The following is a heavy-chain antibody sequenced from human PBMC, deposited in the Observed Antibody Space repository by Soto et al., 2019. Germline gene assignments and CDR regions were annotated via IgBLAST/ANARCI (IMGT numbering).Heavy chain of an antibody. V-gene: IGHV3-23*01. CDR3: AKTANGWFSAFDI. CDR2: ISGSGGTT. CDR1: GFTFSSYA. Sequence: EVQLLEFGGGLVQPGGSLRLSCAASGFTFSSYAMSWVRQAPGKGLEWVSAISGSGGTTYCADSVKGRFTFSRDNSKNTLYLQMNSLRAEDTAVYYCAKTANGWFSAFDIWGQGTMVTVSS. J-gene: IGHJ3*02. D-gene: IGHD6-19*01.